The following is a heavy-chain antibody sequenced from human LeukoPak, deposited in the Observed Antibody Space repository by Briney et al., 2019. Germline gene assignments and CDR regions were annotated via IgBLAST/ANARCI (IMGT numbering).Heavy chain of an antibody. Sequence: PGGSLRLPCAASGFTFSSYAMSWVRQAPGKGLEWVSAISGSGGSTYYADSVKGRFTISRDNSKNTLYLQMNSLRAEDTAVYYCAKDSIVATTPFDYWGQGTLVTVSS. V-gene: IGHV3-23*01. J-gene: IGHJ4*02. CDR1: GFTFSSYA. D-gene: IGHD5-12*01. CDR2: ISGSGGST. CDR3: AKDSIVATTPFDY.